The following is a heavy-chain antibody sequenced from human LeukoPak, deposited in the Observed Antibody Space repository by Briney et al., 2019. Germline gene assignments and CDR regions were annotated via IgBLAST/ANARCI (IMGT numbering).Heavy chain of an antibody. CDR1: GGSISSYY. J-gene: IGHJ3*02. CDR3: ARDRPDAFDI. Sequence: SETLSLTCTVSGGSISSYYWSWIRQPPGKGLEWIGYIYYSGSTNYNPSLKSRVTISVDTSKSQFSLKLSSVTAADTAVYYCARDRPDAFDIWGQGTMVTVSS. CDR2: IYYSGST. V-gene: IGHV4-59*01.